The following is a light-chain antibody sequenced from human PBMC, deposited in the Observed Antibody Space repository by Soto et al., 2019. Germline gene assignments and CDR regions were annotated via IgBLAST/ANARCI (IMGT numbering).Light chain of an antibody. CDR1: SSNIGTSS. CDR3: AACDDSLNGHV. V-gene: IGLV1-44*01. J-gene: IGLJ1*01. Sequence: QSVLTQPHSASGTPGQRVTISCSGSSSNIGTSSVHWFQHLPGTAPKLLISTTNHRPSGVPARFSGSKSGTSASLAISGLQSEDEADYYCAACDDSLNGHVFGTGTKLTVL. CDR2: TTN.